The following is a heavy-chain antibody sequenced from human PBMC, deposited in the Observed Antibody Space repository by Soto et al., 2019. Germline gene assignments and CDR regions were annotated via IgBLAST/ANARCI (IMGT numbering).Heavy chain of an antibody. CDR2: IYYSGST. CDR3: AGPSSVAAAGTLANYYYYTDV. D-gene: IGHD6-13*01. V-gene: IGHV4-59*08. CDR1: GGSISSYY. Sequence: SETLSLTCTVSGGSISSYYWSWIRQPPGKGLEWIGYIYYSGSTNYNPSLKSRVTISVDTSKNQFSLKLSSVTAADTAVYYCAGPSSVAAAGTLANYYYYTDVWGKGTTVTVSS. J-gene: IGHJ6*03.